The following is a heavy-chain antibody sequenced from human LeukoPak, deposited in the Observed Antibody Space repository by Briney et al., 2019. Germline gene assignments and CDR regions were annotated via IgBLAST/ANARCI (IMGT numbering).Heavy chain of an antibody. J-gene: IGHJ3*02. V-gene: IGHV1-2*02. CDR3: ALATDYGDYVGAFDI. Sequence: ASVKVSCKASGYTFTGYYMHWVRQAPGQGLEWMGWINPNSGGTNYAQKFQGRVTMTRDTSISTAYMELSRLRSDDTAVYYCALATDYGDYVGAFDIWGQGTMVTVSS. D-gene: IGHD4-17*01. CDR2: INPNSGGT. CDR1: GYTFTGYY.